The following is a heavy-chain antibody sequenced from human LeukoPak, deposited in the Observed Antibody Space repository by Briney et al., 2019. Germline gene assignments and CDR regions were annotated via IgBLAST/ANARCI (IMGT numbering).Heavy chain of an antibody. CDR2: IYYSGST. Sequence: PSETLSLTCTVSGGSISSHYWSWIRQPPGKGLEWIGYIYYSGSTNYNPSLKSRVTISVDTSKNQFSLKLSSVTAADTAVYYCARVIAAAGDFDYWGQGTLVTVSS. D-gene: IGHD6-13*01. CDR3: ARVIAAAGDFDY. CDR1: GGSISSHY. J-gene: IGHJ4*02. V-gene: IGHV4-59*11.